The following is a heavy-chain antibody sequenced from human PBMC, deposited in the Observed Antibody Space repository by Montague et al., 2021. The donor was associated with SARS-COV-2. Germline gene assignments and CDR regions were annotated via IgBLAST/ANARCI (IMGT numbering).Heavy chain of an antibody. J-gene: IGHJ5*02. Sequence: SETLSLTCTVSGASISTGSYYWTWIRQRPGRGLEWIGSFYNGGGSTYNPSLKSRVTISVDTSRNLSSLTLRSVTASDTAVYYCARDRGDIYGANPAWFDPWGQGTLVTVSS. CDR2: FYNGGGS. CDR1: GASISTGSYY. CDR3: ARDRGDIYGANPAWFDP. V-gene: IGHV4-61*03. D-gene: IGHD3-10*01.